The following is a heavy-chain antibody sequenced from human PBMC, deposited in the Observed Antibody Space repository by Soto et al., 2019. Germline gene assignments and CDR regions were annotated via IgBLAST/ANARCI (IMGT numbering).Heavy chain of an antibody. CDR3: ARAVGPMVYAILNYYYYGMDV. CDR1: GYTFTSYD. D-gene: IGHD2-8*01. Sequence: GASVKVSCKASGYTFTSYDINWVRQATGQGLEWMGWMNPNSGNTGYAQKFQGRVTMTRNTSISTAYMELSSLRSEDTAVYYCARAVGPMVYAILNYYYYGMDVWGQGTTVTVSS. CDR2: MNPNSGNT. V-gene: IGHV1-8*01. J-gene: IGHJ6*02.